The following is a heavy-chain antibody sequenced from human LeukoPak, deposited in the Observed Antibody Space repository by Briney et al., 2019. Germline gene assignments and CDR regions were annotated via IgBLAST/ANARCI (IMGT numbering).Heavy chain of an antibody. CDR3: ARVRSSSGYYFVLGDAFDI. CDR1: GFTFSSYW. CDR2: INSDGSST. J-gene: IGHJ3*02. Sequence: PGGSLRLSCAASGFTFSSYWVHWVRQAPGKGLVWVSRINSDGSSTSYADSVEGRFTISRDNAKNTLYLQMNSLRAEDTAVYYCARVRSSSGYYFVLGDAFDIWGQGTMVTVSS. V-gene: IGHV3-74*01. D-gene: IGHD3-22*01.